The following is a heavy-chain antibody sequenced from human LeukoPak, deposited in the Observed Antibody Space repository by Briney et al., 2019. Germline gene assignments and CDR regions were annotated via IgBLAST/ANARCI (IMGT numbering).Heavy chain of an antibody. V-gene: IGHV3-23*01. J-gene: IGHJ4*02. CDR1: GFTFSSYA. D-gene: IGHD6-19*01. Sequence: HPGGSLRLSCAASGFTFSSYAMSWVRQAPGKGLEWVSPISGSGGSTYYADSVKGRFTISRDNSNNTLYLHMNSLRAEDTAVYYCAKSLAVAGNFDYWGQGTLVTVSS. CDR3: AKSLAVAGNFDY. CDR2: ISGSGGST.